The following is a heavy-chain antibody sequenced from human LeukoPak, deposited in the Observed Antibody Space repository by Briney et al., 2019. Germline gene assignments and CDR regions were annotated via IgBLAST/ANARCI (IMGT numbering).Heavy chain of an antibody. CDR3: AKDWEQLVLPFDY. Sequence: GGSLRLSCAAPGFTFSSYAMSWVRQAPGKGLEWVSAISGSGGSTYYADSVKGRFTISRDNSKNTLYLQMNSLRAEDTAVYYCAKDWEQLVLPFDYWGQGTLVTVSS. D-gene: IGHD6-13*01. CDR1: GFTFSSYA. CDR2: ISGSGGST. J-gene: IGHJ4*02. V-gene: IGHV3-23*01.